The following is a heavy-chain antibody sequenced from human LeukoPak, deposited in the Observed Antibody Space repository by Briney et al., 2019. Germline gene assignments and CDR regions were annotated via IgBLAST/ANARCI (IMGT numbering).Heavy chain of an antibody. CDR3: VREESGGYFDY. CDR1: GYTFTNYG. CDR2: ITPSVDTT. D-gene: IGHD2-8*02. V-gene: IGHV1-46*01. Sequence: ASVKVSCKASGYTFTNYGISWVRQAPGQGLEWVGRITPSVDTTNYAQKFRDRVTMTRDPSTSTVYMELSSLRSEDTAVYHCVREESGGYFDYWGQGTLVTVSS. J-gene: IGHJ4*02.